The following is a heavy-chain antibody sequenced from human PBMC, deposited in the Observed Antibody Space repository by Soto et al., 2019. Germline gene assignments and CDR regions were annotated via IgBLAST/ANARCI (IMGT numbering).Heavy chain of an antibody. V-gene: IGHV1-8*02. CDR2: VNPIVSMS. CDR1: GDTFNFYS. Sequence: GASVKVSCKASGDTFNFYSINWVRQAPGLGLEWMGRVNPIVSMSNYAQKFQGRVTMTRNTSISTAYMELSSLRSEDTAVYYCARVGLYAFDIWGQGTMVTVSS. J-gene: IGHJ3*02. CDR3: ARVGLYAFDI.